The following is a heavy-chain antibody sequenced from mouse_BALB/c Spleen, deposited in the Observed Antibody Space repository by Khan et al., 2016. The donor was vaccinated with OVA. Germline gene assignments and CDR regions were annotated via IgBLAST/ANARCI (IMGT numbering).Heavy chain of an antibody. D-gene: IGHD4-1*01. CDR2: INSDGDYT. V-gene: IGHV5-6*01. Sequence: EVQLVESGGDLVKSGGSLKLSCAASGFTFSPYSMSWVRQTPDKRLEWVATINSDGDYTYYPDSVEGRFNLSRDNAKNTLYLQMNSLKSEDTAMYYCATHLTGSFAYWGQGTLVTVSA. CDR1: GFTFSPYS. CDR3: ATHLTGSFAY. J-gene: IGHJ3*01.